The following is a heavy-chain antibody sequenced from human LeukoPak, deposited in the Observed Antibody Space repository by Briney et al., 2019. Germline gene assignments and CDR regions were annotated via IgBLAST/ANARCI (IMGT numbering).Heavy chain of an antibody. D-gene: IGHD6-13*01. CDR1: GYTFTSYY. CDR2: INPSGGST. V-gene: IGHV1-46*01. J-gene: IGHJ4*02. Sequence: ASEKVSCTASGYTFTSYYMHWVRQAPGQGLEWMGIINPSGGSTSYAQKFQGRVTMTRDTSTSTVYMELSSLRSEDTAVYYCAREGSSSWYVYWGQGTLVTVSS. CDR3: AREGSSSWYVY.